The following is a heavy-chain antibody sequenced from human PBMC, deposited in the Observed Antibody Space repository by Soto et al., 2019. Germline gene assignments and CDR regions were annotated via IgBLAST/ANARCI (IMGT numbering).Heavy chain of an antibody. J-gene: IGHJ4*02. CDR2: IWYDGSNK. Sequence: QVQLVESGGGMVQPGRSLRLSCAASGFTFSSYGMHWVRQAPGKGLEWVAVIWYDGSNKYYADSVKGRFTISRDNSKNTLYQQMNSLRAEDTAVYYCARDRGRGGSYPDYWGQGTLVTVSS. CDR3: ARDRGRGGSYPDY. V-gene: IGHV3-33*01. CDR1: GFTFSSYG. D-gene: IGHD1-26*01.